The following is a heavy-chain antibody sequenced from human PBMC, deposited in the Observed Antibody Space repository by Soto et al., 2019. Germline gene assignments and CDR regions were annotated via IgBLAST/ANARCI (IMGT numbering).Heavy chain of an antibody. CDR3: ARGSGSYYAY. Sequence: SETLSLTCAVSGGSISSGGYSWSCIRQPPGKGLEWIGYIYHSGSTYYNPSLKSRVTISVDRSKNQFSLKLSSVTAADTAVYYCARGSGSYYAYWGQGTLVTVSS. D-gene: IGHD1-26*01. CDR2: IYHSGST. V-gene: IGHV4-30-2*01. J-gene: IGHJ4*02. CDR1: GGSISSGGYS.